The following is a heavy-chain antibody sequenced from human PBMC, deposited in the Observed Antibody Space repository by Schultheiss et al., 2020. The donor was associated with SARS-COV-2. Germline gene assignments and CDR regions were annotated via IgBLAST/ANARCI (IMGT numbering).Heavy chain of an antibody. CDR1: GGSISSGGYS. CDR3: ARATGTTLGYYYYMDV. V-gene: IGHV4-30-4*07. CDR2: IYYSGST. D-gene: IGHD1-7*01. Sequence: SETLSLTCAVSGGSISSGGYSWSWIRQPPGKGLEWIGYIYYSGSTYYNPSLKSRVTISVDTSKNQFSLKLSSVTAADTAVYYCARATGTTLGYYYYMDVWGKGTTVTVSS. J-gene: IGHJ6*03.